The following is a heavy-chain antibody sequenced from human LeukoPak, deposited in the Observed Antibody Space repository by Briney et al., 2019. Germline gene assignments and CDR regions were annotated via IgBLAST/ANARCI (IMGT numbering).Heavy chain of an antibody. V-gene: IGHV1-18*01. CDR3: ARRNDYGDH. CDR1: GYTFTSYG. Sequence: APVKVSCKASGYTFTSYGIAWVRQAPGQGLEWMGWISAFNANTNYAQKLQGRVTMTTDTSTSTAYMELRSLRSDDTAVYYCARRNDYGDHWGQGTLVTVSS. CDR2: ISAFNANT. J-gene: IGHJ4*02.